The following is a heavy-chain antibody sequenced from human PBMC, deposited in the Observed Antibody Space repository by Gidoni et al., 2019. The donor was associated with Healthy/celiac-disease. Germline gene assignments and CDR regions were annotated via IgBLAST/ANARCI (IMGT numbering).Heavy chain of an antibody. CDR1: GFTFRSYS. CDR3: ARDGRFLEWLPREFDY. J-gene: IGHJ4*02. Sequence: EVQLVESGGGVVQPGGSLRLSCAASGFTFRSYSMNWVRQAPGKGLEWVSYISSSSSTIYYADSVKGRFTISRDNAKNSLYLQMNSLRDEDTAVYYCARDGRFLEWLPREFDYWGQGTLVTVSS. V-gene: IGHV3-48*02. CDR2: ISSSSSTI. D-gene: IGHD3-3*01.